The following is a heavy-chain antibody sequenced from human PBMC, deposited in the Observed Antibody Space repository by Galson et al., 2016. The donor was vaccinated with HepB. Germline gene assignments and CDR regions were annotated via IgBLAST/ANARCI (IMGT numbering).Heavy chain of an antibody. J-gene: IGHJ6*02. D-gene: IGHD3-3*01. CDR3: ASTITIFGRAAMDV. V-gene: IGHV1-18*01. CDR1: GYTLSSYG. CDR2: ITAYRGDT. Sequence: SVKVSCKASGYTLSSYGISWVRQAPGEGLEWMGWITAYRGDTKYAQNVQGRVNLTTDTSTTTAYMDMRNLRSDDTAVYYRASTITIFGRAAMDVWGRGTTVTVSS.